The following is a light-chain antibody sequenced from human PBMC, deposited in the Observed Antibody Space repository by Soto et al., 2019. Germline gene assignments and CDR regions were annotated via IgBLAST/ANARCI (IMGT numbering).Light chain of an antibody. CDR3: CSYAANFLV. CDR1: SSDVGDYSF. V-gene: IGLV2-11*01. CDR2: DVS. J-gene: IGLJ2*01. Sequence: QSALTQPRSVSGSPGQSVAISCTGTSSDVGDYSFVSWYQQHPGKAPKLMIHDVSKRPSGVPDRFSGSKSGNTASLIISGLQTDDEADYYCCSYAANFLVLGGGTKVTVL.